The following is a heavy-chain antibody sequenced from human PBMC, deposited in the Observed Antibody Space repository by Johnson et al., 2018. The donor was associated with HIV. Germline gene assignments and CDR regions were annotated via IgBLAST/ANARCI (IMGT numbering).Heavy chain of an antibody. V-gene: IGHV3-7*01. D-gene: IGHD3-10*01. CDR1: GFSISDSA. J-gene: IGHJ3*02. Sequence: VQLVESGGGVVQPGGSLRLSCLASGFSISDSAMHWVRQASGKGLEWVANIKQDGSEKYYVDSVKGRFTISRDNSKNTLYLQMNSLRAEDSAVYYCARDRSLWFRELWPRDAFDMWGQGTKITVSS. CDR2: IKQDGSEK. CDR3: ARDRSLWFRELWPRDAFDM.